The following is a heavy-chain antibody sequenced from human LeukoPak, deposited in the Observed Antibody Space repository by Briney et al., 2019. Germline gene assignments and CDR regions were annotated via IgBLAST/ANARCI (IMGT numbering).Heavy chain of an antibody. CDR2: FDPEDGET. J-gene: IGHJ4*02. Sequence: ASVKVSCKVSGYTLTELSMHWVRQAPGKGLEWMGGFDPEDGETIYAQKFQGRVTITRDTSASTAYMELSSLRSEDTAVYYCARVRRIAVAGTPGIFDYWGQGTLVTVSS. D-gene: IGHD6-19*01. CDR1: GYTLTELS. V-gene: IGHV1-24*01. CDR3: ARVRRIAVAGTPGIFDY.